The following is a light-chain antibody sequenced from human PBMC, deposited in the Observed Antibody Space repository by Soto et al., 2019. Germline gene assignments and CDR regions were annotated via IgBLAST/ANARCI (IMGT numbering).Light chain of an antibody. CDR3: QQLNSYPPFT. CDR1: QGISSY. V-gene: IGKV1-9*01. Sequence: DIQLTQSPSFLSASVGDRVTITCRASQGISSYLAWYQQKPGKAPKLLIYAASTLQSGVPSRFSGSGSGTEFPLTISSLQPEDFATYCCQQLNSYPPFTFGPGTKVDIK. J-gene: IGKJ3*01. CDR2: AAS.